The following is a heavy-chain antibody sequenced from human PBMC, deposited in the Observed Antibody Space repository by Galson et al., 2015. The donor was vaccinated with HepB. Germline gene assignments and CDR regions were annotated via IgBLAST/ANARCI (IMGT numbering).Heavy chain of an antibody. D-gene: IGHD6-19*01. CDR2: VFNNGKT. CDR1: GGSVSSYNDY. CDR3: ARAPISAVAKFGQ. J-gene: IGHJ4*02. Sequence: LTCTVSGGSVSSYNDYWAWIRQPPGKRLEWIGSVFNNGKTYYNPSLKSRVTMSVDTSKNQFSLNLSSVTAADTAVYYCARAPISAVAKFGQWGQGTQVTVSS. V-gene: IGHV4-39*01.